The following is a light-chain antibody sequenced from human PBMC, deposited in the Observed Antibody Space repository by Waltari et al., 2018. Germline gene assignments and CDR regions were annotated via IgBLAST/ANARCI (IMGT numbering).Light chain of an antibody. Sequence: QSALTQPASVSGSPGQSITISCPGTTSDVGAYANVSWYQQHQGKAPKPMIYDVTKRTPGVSIRFSGSKSGNTASLTISGLQAEDEADYYCSSYRGSFTLVFGGGTKVTVL. CDR1: TSDVGAYAN. J-gene: IGLJ3*02. CDR3: SSYRGSFTLV. CDR2: DVT. V-gene: IGLV2-14*03.